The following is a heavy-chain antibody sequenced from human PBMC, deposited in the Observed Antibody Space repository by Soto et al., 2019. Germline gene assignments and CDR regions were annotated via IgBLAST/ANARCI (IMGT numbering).Heavy chain of an antibody. J-gene: IGHJ6*02. CDR3: AKSVGWRFLEWFSGMDV. V-gene: IGHV3-30*18. Sequence: HPGGSLRLSCAASGFTFSSYGMHWVRQAPGKGLEWVAVISYDGSNKYYADSVKGRFTISRDNSKNTLYLQMNSLRAEDTAVYYCAKSVGWRFLEWFSGMDVWGQGTTVTVSS. CDR1: GFTFSSYG. D-gene: IGHD3-3*01. CDR2: ISYDGSNK.